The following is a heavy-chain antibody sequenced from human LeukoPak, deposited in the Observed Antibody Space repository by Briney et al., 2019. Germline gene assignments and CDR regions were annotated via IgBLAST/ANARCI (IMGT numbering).Heavy chain of an antibody. V-gene: IGHV3-21*04. CDR2: LSGDRSHI. J-gene: IGHJ4*02. Sequence: PGGSLRLSCLASGFTFNTYAMSWVRQAPGGGLEWVAALSGDRSHIYHADSVMGRFTISRDNVKNSLYLQMNSLRADDTAVYYCTRDLYSMYAKWGQGTLVTVSS. CDR1: GFTFNTYA. D-gene: IGHD2-8*01. CDR3: TRDLYSMYAK.